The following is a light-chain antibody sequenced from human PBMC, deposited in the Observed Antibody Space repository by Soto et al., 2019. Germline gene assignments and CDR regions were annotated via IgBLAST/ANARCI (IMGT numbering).Light chain of an antibody. Sequence: DIQMTQSPSFLSASVGDRVTISCRASQAINTYLNWYQQKPWKAPKLLIYGTSDLQNGVPSSVSGGGSGTDFTLTISCLQPEDFATYYCQQSYSTLLITFGQGTRLEV. V-gene: IGKV1-39*01. J-gene: IGKJ5*01. CDR3: QQSYSTLLIT. CDR2: GTS. CDR1: QAINTY.